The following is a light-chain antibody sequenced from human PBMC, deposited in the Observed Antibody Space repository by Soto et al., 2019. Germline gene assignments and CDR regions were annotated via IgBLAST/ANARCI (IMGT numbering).Light chain of an antibody. J-gene: IGLJ3*02. V-gene: IGLV2-14*01. CDR3: SSYTSSSTLV. CDR1: SSDVGGYNY. CDR2: EVS. Sequence: QSALTQPASVSGSPGQSITISCTGTSSDVGGYNYVSWYQQHPGKAPKLMIYEVSNRPSGVSHHFSGSKSGNTASLTISGLQAEDEADYYCSSYTSSSTLVFGGGTKVTVL.